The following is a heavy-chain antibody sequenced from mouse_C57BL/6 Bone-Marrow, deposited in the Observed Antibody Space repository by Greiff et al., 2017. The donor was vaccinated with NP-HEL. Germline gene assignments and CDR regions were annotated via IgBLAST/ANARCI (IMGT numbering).Heavy chain of an antibody. CDR3: AREIYYYGSSWYYFDY. D-gene: IGHD1-1*01. CDR2: INPSNGGT. CDR1: GYTFTSYW. J-gene: IGHJ2*01. V-gene: IGHV1-53*01. Sequence: VQLQQPGTELVKPGASVKLSCKASGYTFTSYWMHWVKQRPGQGLEWIGNINPSNGGTNYNEKFKSKATLTVDKSSSTAYMQLSSLTSEDSAVYYCAREIYYYGSSWYYFDYWGQGTTLTVSS.